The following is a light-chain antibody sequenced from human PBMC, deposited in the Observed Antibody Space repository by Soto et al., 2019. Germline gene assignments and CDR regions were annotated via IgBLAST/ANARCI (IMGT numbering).Light chain of an antibody. CDR3: ASYTISSTVV. J-gene: IGLJ2*01. V-gene: IGLV2-14*03. CDR2: DVS. CDR1: TSDIGRFNS. Sequence: QSALTQPASVSGSPGQAITISCAGTTSDIGRFNSVSWYQHHPGKAPKLMIYDVSNRPSGLSNRFSGSKSGNTASLIISGLQAEDEADYYCASYTISSTVVFGGGPKLTVL.